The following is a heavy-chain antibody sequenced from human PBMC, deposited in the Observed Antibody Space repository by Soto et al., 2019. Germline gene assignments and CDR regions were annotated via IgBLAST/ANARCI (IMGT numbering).Heavy chain of an antibody. V-gene: IGHV1-8*01. Sequence: QVQLVQSGAEVKKPGASVKVSCKASGYTFTDYDINWVRQATGHGPERMGWMNPNSGDTGYAQNFQGRVAMTRDHSIRTAYMELSSLRSEDTAVYYCAGVGDNWNDDNFDYWGQGTLVTVSS. CDR1: GYTFTDYD. J-gene: IGHJ4*02. CDR2: MNPNSGDT. D-gene: IGHD1-1*01. CDR3: AGVGDNWNDDNFDY.